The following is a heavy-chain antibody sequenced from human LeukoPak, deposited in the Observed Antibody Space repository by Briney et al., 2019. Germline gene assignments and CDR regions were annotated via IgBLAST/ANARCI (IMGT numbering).Heavy chain of an antibody. D-gene: IGHD3-22*01. CDR2: IYPDDSDT. CDR1: GYAFASYW. CDR3: ARFEVNHEDNSSFYYFDH. Sequence: GESLKISCRVSGYAFASYWIGWVRQVPGKGLEWMGIIYPDDSDTKYSPSFQGQVAFSADKSVNTAYLQWSSLKASDSVMYYCARFEVNHEDNSSFYYFDHWGQGTLVTVSS. J-gene: IGHJ4*02. V-gene: IGHV5-51*01.